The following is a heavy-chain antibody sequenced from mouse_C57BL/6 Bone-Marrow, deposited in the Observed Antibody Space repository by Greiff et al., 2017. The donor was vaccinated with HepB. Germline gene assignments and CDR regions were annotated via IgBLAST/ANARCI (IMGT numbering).Heavy chain of an antibody. D-gene: IGHD2-2*01. J-gene: IGHJ2*01. Sequence: VQLQQPGAELVKPGASVKLSCKASGYTFTSYWITWVKQRPGHGLEWIGDIYPGSGSTNYNEKFKSKATLTVDTSSSTAYMQLSSLTSEDSAVYYCARPDGYDGNYFDYWGQGTTLTVSS. V-gene: IGHV1-55*01. CDR2: IYPGSGST. CDR3: ARPDGYDGNYFDY. CDR1: GYTFTSYW.